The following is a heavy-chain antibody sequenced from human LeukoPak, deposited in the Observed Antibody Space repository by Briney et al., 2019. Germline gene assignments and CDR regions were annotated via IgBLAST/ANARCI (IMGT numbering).Heavy chain of an antibody. J-gene: IGHJ4*02. V-gene: IGHV3-74*01. CDR2: INSDGSVT. Sequence: GGSLRLSCAASGFTFTNYWIHWVRQAPGEGLVWVSRINSDGSVTRYADSVKGRFTISRDNAKNTVFLQMNGLKTEDTAVYYCARDRGALDSWGQGTLVTVSS. D-gene: IGHD1-26*01. CDR1: GFTFTNYW. CDR3: ARDRGALDS.